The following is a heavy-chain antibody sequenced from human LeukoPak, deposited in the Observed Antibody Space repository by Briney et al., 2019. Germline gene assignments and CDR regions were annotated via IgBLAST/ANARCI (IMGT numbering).Heavy chain of an antibody. V-gene: IGHV1-18*01. J-gene: IGHJ6*03. CDR3: ARALVGKSYTNLYYYHMDV. CDR2: ISAYKGKT. Sequence: GASVKVSREPSGYTFSRYGISWVPHAPGQGGEWMGWISAYKGKTNYAQKLKGRVTMNTDTSTSTAYMELRSVRSEDTLVFFCARALVGKSYTNLYYYHMDVRGKGSTVAVS. D-gene: IGHD1-1*01. CDR1: GYTFSRYG.